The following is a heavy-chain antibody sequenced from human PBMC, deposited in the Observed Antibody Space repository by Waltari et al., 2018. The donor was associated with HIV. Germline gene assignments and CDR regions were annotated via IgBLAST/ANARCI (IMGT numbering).Heavy chain of an antibody. J-gene: IGHJ4*02. Sequence: EVQLLASGGGLVQPGGPLVLPLAASGFPPSNYAMSWVRQAPGKGLEWVAVVRDIDSTYYVDSVKGRFIISRDDSKDSLYLQMNSLRVEDTAVYYCAKDDRASRGLDDWGQGTLVTVSS. D-gene: IGHD5-12*01. CDR1: GFPPSNYA. CDR3: AKDDRASRGLDD. CDR2: VRDIDST. V-gene: IGHV3-23*01.